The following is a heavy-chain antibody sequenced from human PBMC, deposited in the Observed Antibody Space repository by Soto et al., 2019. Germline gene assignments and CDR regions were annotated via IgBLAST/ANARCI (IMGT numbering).Heavy chain of an antibody. V-gene: IGHV4-34*01. D-gene: IGHD4-17*01. Sequence: QVQLQQWGAGLLKPSETLSLTCAVYGGSFSGYYWSWIRQPPGKGLEWIGEINQSGSTNYNPSLKSRLTISVDTSKNQFSLKLSSVTAADTAVYYCARGPHGDYRRFRRPGTQFDYWGQGTLVTVSS. CDR1: GGSFSGYY. CDR2: INQSGST. J-gene: IGHJ4*02. CDR3: ARGPHGDYRRFRRPGTQFDY.